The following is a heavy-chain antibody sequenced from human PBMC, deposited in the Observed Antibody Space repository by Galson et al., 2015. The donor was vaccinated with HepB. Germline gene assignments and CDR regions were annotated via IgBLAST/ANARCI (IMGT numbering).Heavy chain of an antibody. CDR1: GFTFSSYE. Sequence: SLRLSCAASGFTFSSYEMNWVRQAPGKGLEWVSYISSSGSTIYYADSVKGRFTISRDNAKNSLYLQMNSLRAEDTAVYYCAILDSPGSPVPNWFDPWGQGTLVTVSS. J-gene: IGHJ5*02. V-gene: IGHV3-48*03. CDR3: AILDSPGSPVPNWFDP. D-gene: IGHD3-10*01. CDR2: ISSSGSTI.